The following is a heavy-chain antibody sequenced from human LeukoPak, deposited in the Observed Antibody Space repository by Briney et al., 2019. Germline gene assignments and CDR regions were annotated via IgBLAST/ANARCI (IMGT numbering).Heavy chain of an antibody. D-gene: IGHD5-18*01. Sequence: SGTLSLTCAVSGGSISSSNWWSWVRPPPGKGLEWIGEIYHSGSTNYNPSLKSRVSISIDKSKNQFSLKLSSVTAADTAIYYCARDDFVDIAMVRLYHWGQGTLVTVSS. CDR2: IYHSGST. V-gene: IGHV4-4*02. CDR1: GGSISSSNW. J-gene: IGHJ5*02. CDR3: ARDDFVDIAMVRLYH.